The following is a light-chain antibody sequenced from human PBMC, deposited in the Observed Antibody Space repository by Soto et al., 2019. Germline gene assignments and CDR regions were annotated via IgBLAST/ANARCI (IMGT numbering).Light chain of an antibody. J-gene: IGLJ3*02. V-gene: IGLV2-11*01. CDR3: LSISGGLPWGV. Sequence: QSALTQPRSVSGSPGQSVTISCTGTSIDVGGYNYVSWYQQHPGKAPQLIIYDVSKRPSGVPDRFSGSKSGNTASLTISGRQAEDGADFFCLSISGGLPWGVFGGGPK. CDR2: DVS. CDR1: SIDVGGYNY.